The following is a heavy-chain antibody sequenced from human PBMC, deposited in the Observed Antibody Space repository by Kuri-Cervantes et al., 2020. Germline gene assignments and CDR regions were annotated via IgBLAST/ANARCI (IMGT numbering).Heavy chain of an antibody. CDR3: ARALGGWAARYMDV. D-gene: IGHD6-6*01. CDR2: IYYSGNT. Sequence: ESLKISCTVSGGYISSSRYYWGWIRQPPGKGLEWIGSIYYSGNTYYNPSLKSRVTISLDTSKNQFSLKLSSVTAADTAVYYCARALGGWAARYMDVWGKGTTVTVSS. CDR1: GGYISSSRYY. J-gene: IGHJ6*03. V-gene: IGHV4-39*01.